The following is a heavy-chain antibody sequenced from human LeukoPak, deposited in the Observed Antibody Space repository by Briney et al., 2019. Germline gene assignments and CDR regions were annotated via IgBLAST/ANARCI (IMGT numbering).Heavy chain of an antibody. J-gene: IGHJ4*02. CDR3: AKDLGLVGSGSYYFDY. Sequence: GGSLRLSCAASGFTFSSYAMGWVRQAPGKGLEWVSAISGSGSPYYADSVKGRFTISRDNSKNMLYLQINSLSAEDTAVYYCAKDLGLVGSGSYYFDYWGQGTLVTVSS. V-gene: IGHV3-23*01. CDR1: GFTFSSYA. D-gene: IGHD3-10*01. CDR2: ISGSGSP.